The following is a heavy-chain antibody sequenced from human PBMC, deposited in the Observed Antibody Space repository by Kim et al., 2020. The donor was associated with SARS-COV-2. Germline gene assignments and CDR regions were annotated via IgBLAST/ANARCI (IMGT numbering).Heavy chain of an antibody. CDR3: ARVITIFGVVIGIDY. D-gene: IGHD3-3*01. J-gene: IGHJ4*02. V-gene: IGHV4-31*02. Sequence: NPSPKVRVTISVDTSKNQVSLKLSSVTDADTAVYYCARVITIFGVVIGIDYWGQGTLVTVSS.